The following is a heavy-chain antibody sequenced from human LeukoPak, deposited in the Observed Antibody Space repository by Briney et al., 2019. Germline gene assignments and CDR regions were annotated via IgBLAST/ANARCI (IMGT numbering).Heavy chain of an antibody. CDR1: GLTFNTYG. J-gene: IGHJ4*02. V-gene: IGHV3-30*02. CDR2: IRYDGADK. CDR3: AGPGLSYPFDY. Sequence: GGSLRLSCAASGLTFNTYGMHWVRQAPDKGLEWVAFIRYDGADKYYADSVKGRFTISRDNSKNTLYLQMNSLRAEDTAVYYCAGPGLSYPFDYWGQGTLVTVSS. D-gene: IGHD3-16*02.